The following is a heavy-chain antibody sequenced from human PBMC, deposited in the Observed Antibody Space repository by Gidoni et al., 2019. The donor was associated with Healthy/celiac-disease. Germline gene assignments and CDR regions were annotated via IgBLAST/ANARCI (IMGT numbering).Heavy chain of an antibody. D-gene: IGHD6-13*01. J-gene: IGHJ5*02. Sequence: LKSRVTISVDTSKNQFSLKLSSVTAADTAVYYCARRGSSWYNWFDPWGQGTLVTVSS. CDR3: ARRGSSWYNWFDP. V-gene: IGHV4-59*08.